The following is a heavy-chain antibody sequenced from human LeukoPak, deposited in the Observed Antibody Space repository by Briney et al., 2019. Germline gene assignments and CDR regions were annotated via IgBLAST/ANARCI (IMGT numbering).Heavy chain of an antibody. D-gene: IGHD1-14*01. J-gene: IGHJ6*02. Sequence: GGSLRLSCAASGFTFSSYGMHWVRQAPGKGLEWVAVISYDGSNKYYADSVKGRFTISRDNSKNTLYLQMNSLRAEDTAVYYCAKAPEVEYGMDVRGQGTTVTVSS. CDR1: GFTFSSYG. CDR2: ISYDGSNK. V-gene: IGHV3-30*18. CDR3: AKAPEVEYGMDV.